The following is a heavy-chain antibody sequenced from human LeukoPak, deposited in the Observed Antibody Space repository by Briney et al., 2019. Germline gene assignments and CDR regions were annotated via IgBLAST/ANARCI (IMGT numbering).Heavy chain of an antibody. D-gene: IGHD6-13*01. CDR1: GCPLSNYW. CDR3: ARHRAAGGSYYYGADV. V-gene: IGHV5-51*01. CDR2: SNPGDSDT. J-gene: IGHJ6*02. Sequence: GESLKISCKGCGCPLSNYWIAWVRQKAEKGLEWMGISNPGDSDTRYCPSFQGQVTISADESTTPAYLQWSSLKASDTAMYYCARHRAAGGSYYYGADVWGQGTTVTVSS.